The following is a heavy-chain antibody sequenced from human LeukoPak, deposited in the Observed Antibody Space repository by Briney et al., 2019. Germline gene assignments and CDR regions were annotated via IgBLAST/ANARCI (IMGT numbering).Heavy chain of an antibody. D-gene: IGHD2-21*02. J-gene: IGHJ4*02. CDR3: VREGRFVVTTF. CDR2: VSHDGPSK. Sequence: SGGSLRLSCAASGFTFSSYEMNWVRQAPGKGLEWVALVSHDGPSKYYADSVKGRFTISRDNSKGTVYLDMNGLRPDDTAVYYCVREGRFVVTTFWGQGTLVTVSS. CDR1: GFTFSSYE. V-gene: IGHV3-30*04.